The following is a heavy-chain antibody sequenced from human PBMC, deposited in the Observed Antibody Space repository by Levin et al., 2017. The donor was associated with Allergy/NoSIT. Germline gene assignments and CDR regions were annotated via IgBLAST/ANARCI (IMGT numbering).Heavy chain of an antibody. CDR1: GFTLSSYW. Sequence: PGGSLRLSCAASGFTLSSYWMHWVRQAPGKGLVWVSRINGDGSGTTYADSVKGRFTISRDNAKNTLYLQMNNLRAEDTAVYYCVRDLPTTGAFDIWGQGTMVTVSS. D-gene: IGHD4-17*01. CDR3: VRDLPTTGAFDI. CDR2: INGDGSGT. V-gene: IGHV3-74*01. J-gene: IGHJ3*02.